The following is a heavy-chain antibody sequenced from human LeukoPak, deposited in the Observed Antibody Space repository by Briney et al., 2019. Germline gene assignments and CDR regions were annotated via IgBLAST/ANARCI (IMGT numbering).Heavy chain of an antibody. D-gene: IGHD2-2*01. CDR1: GFTFRSYE. Sequence: GGSLRLSCAASGFTFRSYEMNWVRQAPGRGLEWVAYITSTGSNRYYADSVKGRFTISRDNAKNSLYLQMNSLRAEDTAVYYCARDVVPYYYYYMDVWGKGTTVTVSS. V-gene: IGHV3-48*03. J-gene: IGHJ6*03. CDR2: ITSTGSNR. CDR3: ARDVVPYYYYYMDV.